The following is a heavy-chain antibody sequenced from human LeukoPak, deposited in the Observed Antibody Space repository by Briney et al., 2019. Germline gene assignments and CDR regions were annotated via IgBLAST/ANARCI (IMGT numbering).Heavy chain of an antibody. J-gene: IGHJ4*02. V-gene: IGHV1-24*01. CDR2: FDPEDGET. CDR1: GYTFTGYY. D-gene: IGHD2/OR15-2a*01. CDR3: ATAVIERADY. Sequence: ASVKVSCKASGYTFTGYYMHWVRQAPGKGLEWMGGFDPEDGETIYAQKFQGRVTMTEDTSTDTAYMELSSLRSEDTAVYYCATAVIERADYWGQGTLVTVSS.